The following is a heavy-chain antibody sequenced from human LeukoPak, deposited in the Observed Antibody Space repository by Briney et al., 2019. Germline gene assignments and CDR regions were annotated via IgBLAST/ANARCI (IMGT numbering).Heavy chain of an antibody. CDR1: GGSISSYY. CDR2: IYTSGST. D-gene: IGHD3-10*01. V-gene: IGHV4-4*07. Sequence: SETLSLTCTVSGGSISSYYWGWIRQPAGKGLEWIGRIYTSGSTNYNPSLKSRVTMSVDTSKNQFSLKLSSVTAADTAVYYCAAQARERLWFGEYYWFDPWGQGTLVTVSS. CDR3: AAQARERLWFGEYYWFDP. J-gene: IGHJ5*02.